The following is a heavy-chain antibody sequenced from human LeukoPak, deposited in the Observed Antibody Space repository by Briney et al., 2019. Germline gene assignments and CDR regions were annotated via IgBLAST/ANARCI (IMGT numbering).Heavy chain of an antibody. CDR2: ISRSSRYI. CDR3: AKDTVRGYCSGGSCYSGNYYYYYMDV. D-gene: IGHD2-15*01. Sequence: PGGSLRLSCAASGFTFSSYSMNWVRQAPGKGLEWVSSISRSSRYIDYADSVKGRFTISRDNSKNTLYLQMNSLRAEDTAVYYCAKDTVRGYCSGGSCYSGNYYYYYMDVWGKGTTVTISS. J-gene: IGHJ6*03. V-gene: IGHV3-21*01. CDR1: GFTFSSYS.